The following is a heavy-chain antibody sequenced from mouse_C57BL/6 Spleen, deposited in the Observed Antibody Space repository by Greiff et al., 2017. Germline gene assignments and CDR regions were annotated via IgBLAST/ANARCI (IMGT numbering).Heavy chain of an antibody. CDR2: INPSTGGT. CDR3: ARGAFYAMDY. CDR1: GYSFTGYY. Sequence: EVQLQRSGPELVKPGASVKISCKASGYSFTGYYMNWVKQSPEKSLEWIGEINPSTGGTTYNQKFKAKATLTVDKSSSTAYMQLKSLTSEDSAVYYCARGAFYAMDYWGQGTSVTVSS. J-gene: IGHJ4*01. V-gene: IGHV1-42*01.